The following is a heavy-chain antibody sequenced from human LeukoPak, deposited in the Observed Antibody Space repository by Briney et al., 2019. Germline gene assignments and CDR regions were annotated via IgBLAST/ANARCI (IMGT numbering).Heavy chain of an antibody. V-gene: IGHV3-23*01. J-gene: IGHJ6*02. D-gene: IGHD3-3*01. Sequence: PGGSLRLSCAASAFTFSSYAMHCVRQAPGKGLEWVSAISGSGGSIYYADSVKGRFTISRDNSKTTLYLQMTSLRAEDTAVYYCAKDPSGITIFGVVIKRGDYYYGMDVWGQGTTVTVSS. CDR2: ISGSGGSI. CDR1: AFTFSSYA. CDR3: AKDPSGITIFGVVIKRGDYYYGMDV.